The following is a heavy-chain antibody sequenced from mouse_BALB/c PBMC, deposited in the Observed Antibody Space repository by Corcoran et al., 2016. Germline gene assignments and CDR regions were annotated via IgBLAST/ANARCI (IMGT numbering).Heavy chain of an antibody. J-gene: IGHJ2*01. V-gene: IGHV1S29*02. D-gene: IGHD2-4*01. CDR1: GYTFTDYN. Sequence: EVQLQQSGPELVKPGASVKISCKASGYTFTDYNMHWVKQSHGKSLEWIGYIYPYNGGTGYNQKFKSKATLTVDNSSSTAYMELRSLTSEDSAVYYCARRQMDDYEGNYYFDYWGQGTTLTVSS. CDR2: IYPYNGGT. CDR3: ARRQMDDYEGNYYFDY.